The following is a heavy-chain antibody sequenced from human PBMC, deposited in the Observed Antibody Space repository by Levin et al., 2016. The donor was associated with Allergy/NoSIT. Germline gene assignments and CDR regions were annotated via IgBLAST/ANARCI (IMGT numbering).Heavy chain of an antibody. Sequence: WIRQPPGKGLEWVSYISSSSSTIYYADSVKGRFTISRDNAKNSLYLQMNSLRAEDTAVYYCARAAMVYREKRAPLDYWGQGTLVTVSS. V-gene: IGHV3-48*04. J-gene: IGHJ4*02. CDR2: ISSSSSTI. D-gene: IGHD2-8*01. CDR3: ARAAMVYREKRAPLDY.